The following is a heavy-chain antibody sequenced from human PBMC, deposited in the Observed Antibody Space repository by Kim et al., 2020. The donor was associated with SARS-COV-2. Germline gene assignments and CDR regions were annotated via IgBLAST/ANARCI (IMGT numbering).Heavy chain of an antibody. D-gene: IGHD6-19*01. J-gene: IGHJ3*02. Sequence: SETLSLTRTVSGYSISSGYYWGWIRQPPGKGLEWIGSIYHSGSTYYNPSLKSRVTISVDTSKNQFSLKLSSVTAADTAVYYCARTVAAADPDAFDIWGQGTMVTVSS. CDR2: IYHSGST. V-gene: IGHV4-38-2*02. CDR1: GYSISSGYY. CDR3: ARTVAAADPDAFDI.